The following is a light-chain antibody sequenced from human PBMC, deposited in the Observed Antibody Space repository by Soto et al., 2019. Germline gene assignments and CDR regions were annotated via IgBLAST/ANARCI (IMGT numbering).Light chain of an antibody. CDR3: QQYKSYWT. J-gene: IGKJ1*01. CDR2: EAS. Sequence: IQMTQSPATLSASVGDSVTITCRASQSITNWLAWYQLKPGKAPKLLIHEASNLHSGVSSRFTGSGPGTDFTLTITSMQPEDFATYYCQQYKSYWTFGQGTKVDIK. CDR1: QSITNW. V-gene: IGKV1-5*03.